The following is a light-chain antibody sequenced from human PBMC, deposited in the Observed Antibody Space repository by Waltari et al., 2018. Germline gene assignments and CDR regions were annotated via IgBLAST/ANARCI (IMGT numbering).Light chain of an antibody. CDR1: SSDVGSYNL. J-gene: IGLJ1*01. V-gene: IGLV2-23*01. CDR3: SSYAGSSTLYV. Sequence: QSVLTQPASVSGSPGQSITISCTGTSSDVGSYNLVSLYQQHPGKAPKLMIYEGSKRPSGVSNRFSGSKSGNTASLTISGLQAEDEADYFCSSYAGSSTLYVFGTGTKVTVL. CDR2: EGS.